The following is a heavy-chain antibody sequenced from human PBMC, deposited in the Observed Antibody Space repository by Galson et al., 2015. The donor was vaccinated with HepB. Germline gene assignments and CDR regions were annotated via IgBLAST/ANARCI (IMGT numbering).Heavy chain of an antibody. V-gene: IGHV1-18*01. D-gene: IGHD1-14*01. CDR3: ARDPEVDYYYYGMDV. J-gene: IGHJ6*02. CDR1: GYTFTSYG. Sequence: SVKVSCKASGYTFTSYGISWVRQAPGQGLEWMGWISAYNGNTNYAQKLQGRVTMTTDTSTSTAYMELSSLRSEDTAVYYCARDPEVDYYYYGMDVWGQGTTVTVSS. CDR2: ISAYNGNT.